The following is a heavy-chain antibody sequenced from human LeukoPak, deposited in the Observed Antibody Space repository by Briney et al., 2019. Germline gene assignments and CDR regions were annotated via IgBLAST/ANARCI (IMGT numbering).Heavy chain of an antibody. CDR1: GFAFSSYA. CDR2: VSYDGGYR. J-gene: IGHJ4*02. D-gene: IGHD6-13*01. V-gene: IGHV3-30-3*01. Sequence: GGSLRHSCSASGFAFSSYAMHWVRQGPGKGLEWVALVSYDGGYRYYADSVKGRITISRDNSKNTLHLQLNSLRPEDTAVYYCARVKGGIAASGNYFDYWGQGTLVTVSS. CDR3: ARVKGGIAASGNYFDY.